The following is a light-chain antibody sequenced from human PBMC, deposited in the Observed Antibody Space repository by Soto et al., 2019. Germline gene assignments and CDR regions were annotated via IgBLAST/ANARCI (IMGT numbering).Light chain of an antibody. V-gene: IGLV1-44*01. J-gene: IGLJ3*02. CDR2: KNN. CDR3: AAWDDSLNGRV. Sequence: QSVLTQPPSASGTPGQRVTISCSGSSSNIGSNTVNWYQQLPGTAPKLLIYKNNQRPSGVPDRFSGSKSDTSASLAISGLHSEDEADYYCAAWDDSLNGRVFGGGTKLTVL. CDR1: SSNIGSNT.